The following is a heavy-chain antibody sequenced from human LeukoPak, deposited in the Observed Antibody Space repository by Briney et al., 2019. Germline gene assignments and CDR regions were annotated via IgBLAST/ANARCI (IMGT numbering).Heavy chain of an antibody. J-gene: IGHJ4*02. CDR3: ARDPGSTGGRGFDY. CDR1: GFTFSSYW. CDR2: IKQDGSEN. Sequence: GGSLRLSCAASGFTFSSYWMSWVRQAPGKGREGVANIKQDGSENYCVDSVKGRFTISRDNAKNSLYLQMNSLRAEDTAVYYCARDPGSTGGRGFDYWGQGTLVTVSS. V-gene: IGHV3-7*01. D-gene: IGHD1-7*01.